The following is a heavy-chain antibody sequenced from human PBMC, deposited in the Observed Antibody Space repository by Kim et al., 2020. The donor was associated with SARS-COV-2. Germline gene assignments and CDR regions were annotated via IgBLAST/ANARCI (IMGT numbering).Heavy chain of an antibody. Sequence: SETLSLTCAVYGGSFSGYYWSWIRQPPGKGLEWIGEINHSGSTNYNPSLKSRVTISVDTSKNQFSLKLSSVTAADTAVYYCARGGLGYCSGGSCYSDYGDYMDLDYWGQGTLVTVSS. D-gene: IGHD2-15*01. CDR2: INHSGST. CDR1: GGSFSGYY. J-gene: IGHJ4*02. CDR3: ARGGLGYCSGGSCYSDYGDYMDLDY. V-gene: IGHV4-34*01.